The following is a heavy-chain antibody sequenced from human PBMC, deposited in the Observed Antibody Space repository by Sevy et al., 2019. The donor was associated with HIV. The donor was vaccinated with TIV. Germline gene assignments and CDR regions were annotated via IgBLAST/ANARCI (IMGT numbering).Heavy chain of an antibody. Sequence: GGSLRFSCAASGFTFSSYAMHWVRQAPGKGLEWVAVISYDGSNKYYADSVKGRFTISRDNSKNTLYLQMNSLRAEDTAVYYCARGGITMVRGVKNWFDPWGQGTLVTVSS. CDR2: ISYDGSNK. CDR3: ARGGITMVRGVKNWFDP. J-gene: IGHJ5*02. D-gene: IGHD3-10*01. CDR1: GFTFSSYA. V-gene: IGHV3-30-3*01.